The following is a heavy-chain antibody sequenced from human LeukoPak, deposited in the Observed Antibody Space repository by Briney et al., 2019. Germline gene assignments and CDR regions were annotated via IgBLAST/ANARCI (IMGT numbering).Heavy chain of an antibody. CDR2: IRSSANRYAT. CDR1: GFTFSGSA. J-gene: IGHJ6*03. Sequence: GGSLRLSCAGSGFTFSGSAIHWVRQASGKGLEWVGRIRSSANRYATEYTASLKGRFIISRDDSNNTAYLHMNSLKAEDTAVYYCARQTHNYFYVDVWGKGTTVIISS. CDR3: ARQTHNYFYVDV. V-gene: IGHV3-73*01.